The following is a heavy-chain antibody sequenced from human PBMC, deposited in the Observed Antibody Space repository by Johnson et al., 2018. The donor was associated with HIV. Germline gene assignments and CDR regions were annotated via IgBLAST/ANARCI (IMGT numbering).Heavy chain of an antibody. CDR3: ARDRNIAARQDAFDI. Sequence: QVQLVESGGGLVKPGGSLRLSCAASGFTFSDYYMSWIRQAPGTGLEWVSYISSSGSTLNYAGSVTGRFTISRDKAKNSLYLQMNSLRAEDTAVYYWARDRNIAARQDAFDIWGQGTIVTVSS. D-gene: IGHD6-6*01. V-gene: IGHV3-11*04. CDR2: ISSSGSTL. J-gene: IGHJ3*02. CDR1: GFTFSDYY.